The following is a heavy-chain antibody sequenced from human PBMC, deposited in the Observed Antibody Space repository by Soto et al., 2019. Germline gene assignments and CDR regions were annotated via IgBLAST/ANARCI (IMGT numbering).Heavy chain of an antibody. D-gene: IGHD3-3*01. CDR2: ISAYNGNT. Sequence: ASVKVSCKASGYTFTSYGISWVRQAPGQGLEWMGWISAYNGNTNYAQKLQGRVTMTRNTSISTAYMELSSLRSEDTAVYYCARSDSSTIFGVVISYYYYGMDVWGQGTTVTVSS. CDR1: GYTFTSYG. V-gene: IGHV1-18*01. J-gene: IGHJ6*02. CDR3: ARSDSSTIFGVVISYYYYGMDV.